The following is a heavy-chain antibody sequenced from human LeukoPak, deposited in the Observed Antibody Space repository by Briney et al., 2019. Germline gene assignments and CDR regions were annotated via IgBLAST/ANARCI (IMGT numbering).Heavy chain of an antibody. CDR1: GFTFTRYG. J-gene: IGHJ6*02. D-gene: IGHD3-22*01. CDR2: ISGNGDTA. CDR3: ARGPYYYDGSAYDYYGMDV. Sequence: PGGSLRLSCVASGFTFTRYGMSWVRQAPGKGLEWVSVISGNGDTAYYADSVKGRFTISRDNSKNTVYLQTNSLRAEDTAVYYCARGPYYYDGSAYDYYGMDVWGQGTTVTVSS. V-gene: IGHV3-23*01.